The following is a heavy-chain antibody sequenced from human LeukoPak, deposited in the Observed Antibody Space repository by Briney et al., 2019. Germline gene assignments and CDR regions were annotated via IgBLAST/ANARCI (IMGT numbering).Heavy chain of an antibody. Sequence: GESLKISCKGSGYTFTSYGISWVRQAPGQGLKWMGWISAYNGNTNYAQKLQGRVTVTTDTSTSTAYMELRSLRSDDTAVYYCARDPVRHCSGGSCYDNWFDPWGQGTLVTVSS. D-gene: IGHD2-15*01. CDR1: GYTFTSYG. CDR2: ISAYNGNT. J-gene: IGHJ5*02. V-gene: IGHV1-18*01. CDR3: ARDPVRHCSGGSCYDNWFDP.